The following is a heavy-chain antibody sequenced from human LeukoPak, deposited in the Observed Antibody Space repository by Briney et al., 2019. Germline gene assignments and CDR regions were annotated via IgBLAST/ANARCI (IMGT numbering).Heavy chain of an antibody. CDR2: ISWDGGST. D-gene: IGHD3-22*01. CDR1: GFTFDDYA. V-gene: IGHV3-43D*03. CDR3: AKEGYDSSGALGN. Sequence: GGSLRLSCAASGFTFDDYAVHWVRQAPGRGLEWVSLISWDGGSTYYADSVKGRFTISRDNSKNSLYLQMNSLRAEDTALYYCAKEGYDSSGALGNWGQGTLVTVSS. J-gene: IGHJ4*02.